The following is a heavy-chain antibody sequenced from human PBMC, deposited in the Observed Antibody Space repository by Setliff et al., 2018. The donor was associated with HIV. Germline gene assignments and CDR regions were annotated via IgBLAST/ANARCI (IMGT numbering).Heavy chain of an antibody. Sequence: PSETLSLTCTVSGGSINSFYWSWIRQPAGKGLEWIGRIYAIGSTHYNPSLKSRVTMSVDTSKNQFSMKLTSVTATDTAVYYCARAKEFFHARTGYRNYYYMDVWGKGTTVTVSS. D-gene: IGHD3-9*01. V-gene: IGHV4-4*07. CDR2: IYAIGST. CDR1: GGSINSFY. CDR3: ARAKEFFHARTGYRNYYYMDV. J-gene: IGHJ6*03.